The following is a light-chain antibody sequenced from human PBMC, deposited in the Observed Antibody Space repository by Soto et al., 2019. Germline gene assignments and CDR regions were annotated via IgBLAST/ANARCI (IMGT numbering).Light chain of an antibody. CDR2: EVS. CDR1: SSDVGTYNL. J-gene: IGLJ1*01. Sequence: QSVLTQPASVSGSPGQSITISCTGTSSDVGTYNLVSWYQHHPGKAPKLMIYEVSDRPSGVSNRFSGSKSGNTASLTISGLQAEDEADYYCSSYTGSNIRYVFGTGTKVTVL. CDR3: SSYTGSNIRYV. V-gene: IGLV2-14*02.